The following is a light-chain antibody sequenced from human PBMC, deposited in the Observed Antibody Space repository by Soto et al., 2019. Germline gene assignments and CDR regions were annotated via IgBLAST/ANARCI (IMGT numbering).Light chain of an antibody. Sequence: DIQLTQSPSFLSASVGDRVTITCRASQDISSYLAWYQLKPGKAPKLLISTASSLQSGVPSRFSGSGSGTDFALTISSLQPEDCATYWCLQTSDFPWTFGQGTKVEIK. CDR1: QDISSY. CDR3: LQTSDFPWT. V-gene: IGKV1-9*01. J-gene: IGKJ1*01. CDR2: TAS.